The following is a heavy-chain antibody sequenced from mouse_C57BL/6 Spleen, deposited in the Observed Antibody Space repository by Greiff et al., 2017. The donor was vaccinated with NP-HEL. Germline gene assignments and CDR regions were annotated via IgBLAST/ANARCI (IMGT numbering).Heavy chain of an antibody. V-gene: IGHV1-59*01. CDR1: GYTFTSYW. D-gene: IGHD2-4*01. CDR2: IDPSDSYT. CDR3: ARGDDYDFAY. Sequence: QVQLQQPGAELVRPGTSVKLSCKASGYTFTSYWMHWVKQRPGQGLEWIGVIDPSDSYTNYNQKFKGKATLTVDTSSSTAYMQLSSLTSEDSAVYYCARGDDYDFAYWGQGTLVTVSA. J-gene: IGHJ3*01.